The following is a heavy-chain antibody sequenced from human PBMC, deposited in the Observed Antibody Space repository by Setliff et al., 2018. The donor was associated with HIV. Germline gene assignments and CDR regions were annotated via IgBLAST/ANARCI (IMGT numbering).Heavy chain of an antibody. Sequence: PSETLSLTCSVSGDSIGAYHWSWIRQPPGRGLEWIGYSHSSGTTHYNPSLSSRVTISLDASKKYFSLKLTSVTAADTAMYYCATYSAGEGGRGHWGQGTLVTVSS. J-gene: IGHJ4*02. CDR3: ATYSAGEGGRGH. CDR2: SHSSGTT. D-gene: IGHD2-15*01. V-gene: IGHV4-59*01. CDR1: GDSIGAYH.